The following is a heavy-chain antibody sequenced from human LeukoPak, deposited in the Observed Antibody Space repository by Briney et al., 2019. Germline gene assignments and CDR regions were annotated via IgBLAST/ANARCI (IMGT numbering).Heavy chain of an antibody. D-gene: IGHD7-27*01. J-gene: IGHJ4*02. CDR3: ARHVGKWGFDY. CDR1: GGSISSYY. Sequence: SETLSLTCTVSGGSISSYYWSWIRQPAGKGLEWIGRIYTSGSTNYNPSLKSRLTISVDTSRNQFSLELSSVTAADTAVYYCARHVGKWGFDYWGQGTLVTVSS. V-gene: IGHV4-4*07. CDR2: IYTSGST.